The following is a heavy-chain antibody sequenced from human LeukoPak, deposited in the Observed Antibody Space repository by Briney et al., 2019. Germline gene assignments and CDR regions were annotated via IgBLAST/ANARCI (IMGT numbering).Heavy chain of an antibody. V-gene: IGHV3-7*01. J-gene: IGHJ4*02. CDR2: IKQDGSEK. Sequence: GGSLRLSCAASGFTFSNYWMSWVRQAPGKGLEWVANIKQDGSEKYYVDSVKGRFTVSRDNAKNSLYLQMDSLRAEDTAVYYCAPYYYDSRAFGYWGQGTLVTVSS. D-gene: IGHD3-22*01. CDR3: APYYYDSRAFGY. CDR1: GFTFSNYW.